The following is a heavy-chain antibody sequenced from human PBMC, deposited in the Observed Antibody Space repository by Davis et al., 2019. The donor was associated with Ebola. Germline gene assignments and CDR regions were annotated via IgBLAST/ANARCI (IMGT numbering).Heavy chain of an antibody. Sequence: GESLKISCAASGFTFSSYAMHWVRQAPGQGLEWVAVISYDGSNKYYADPVKGRFTISRDNSKNTLYLQMNSLRAEDTAVYYCARDLYLGSWNYYGMDVWGQGTTVTVSS. D-gene: IGHD2-2*02. CDR3: ARDLYLGSWNYYGMDV. CDR2: ISYDGSNK. V-gene: IGHV3-30-3*01. CDR1: GFTFSSYA. J-gene: IGHJ6*02.